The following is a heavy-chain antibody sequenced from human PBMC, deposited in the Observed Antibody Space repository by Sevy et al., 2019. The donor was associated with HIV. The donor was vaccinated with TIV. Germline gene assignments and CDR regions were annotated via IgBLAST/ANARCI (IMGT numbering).Heavy chain of an antibody. CDR1: GFAFYDYS. CDR2: LSFGCGKI. J-gene: IGHJ4*02. CDR3: AREGCTRPHDY. D-gene: IGHD2-8*01. V-gene: IGHV3-23*01. Sequence: GGSLRLSCATSGFAFYDYSMSWIRQAPGKGLEWVATLSFGCGKINYADSVKGRFTISRDNSKNSFYLQMDNLRVEDTALYYCAREGCTRPHDYWGQGTRVTISS.